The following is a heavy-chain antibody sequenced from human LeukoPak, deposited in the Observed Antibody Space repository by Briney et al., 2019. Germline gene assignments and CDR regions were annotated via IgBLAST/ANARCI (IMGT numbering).Heavy chain of an antibody. D-gene: IGHD2-21*02. V-gene: IGHV1-69*01. CDR3: ARGRQHIVVVTAFDY. CDR2: IIPIFGTA. CDR1: GGTFNIYD. J-gene: IGHJ4*02. Sequence: SVKVSFKASGGTFNIYDISWVRQAPGQGLEWMGGIIPIFGTANYAQKFQGRVTITADESTSTAYMELSSLRSEDTAVYYCARGRQHIVVVTAFDYWGQGTLVTVSS.